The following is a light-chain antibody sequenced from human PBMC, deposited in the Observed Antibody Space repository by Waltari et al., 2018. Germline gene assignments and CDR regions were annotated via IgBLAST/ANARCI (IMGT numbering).Light chain of an antibody. J-gene: IGLJ3*02. V-gene: IGLV8-61*01. CDR1: SGSLSTTSY. Sequence: QTVVTQEPSLSVSPGGTVTLTCALSSGSLSTTSYATWYQQTPGQAPRTLVSKANARSSGFPDRFSGSILGNTAALTITGAQADDESDYYCALYMGSGIWVFGGGTRLTVL. CDR2: KAN. CDR3: ALYMGSGIWV.